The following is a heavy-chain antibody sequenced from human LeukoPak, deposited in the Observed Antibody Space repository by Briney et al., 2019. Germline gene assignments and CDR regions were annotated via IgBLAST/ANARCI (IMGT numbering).Heavy chain of an antibody. CDR1: GYSFTSYW. CDR3: ATEYCSGGSCYSMDY. V-gene: IGHV5-10-1*01. CDR2: IDPSDSYT. J-gene: IGHJ4*02. Sequence: GEALRISCKGSGYSFTSYWISWGRRMPGKGLGWRGRIDPSDSYTNYSPSFQGHVTISADKSISTAYLQWSSLKASDTAMYYCATEYCSGGSCYSMDYWGQGTLVTVSS. D-gene: IGHD2-15*01.